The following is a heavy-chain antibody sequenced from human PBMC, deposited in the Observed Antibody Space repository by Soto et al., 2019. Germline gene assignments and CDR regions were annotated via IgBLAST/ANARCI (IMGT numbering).Heavy chain of an antibody. D-gene: IGHD3-3*01. Sequence: QVHLVESGGGVVQPGRSLRLSCAASGFTFSSYGMHWVRQAPGKGLEWVAVISYDGSNKYYADAVKGRFTISRDNSKNTLYLQMNRLRAEDTAVYYCAKDRTYYGSGAAFDYWGQGTLVTVSS. V-gene: IGHV3-30*18. CDR1: GFTFSSYG. CDR2: ISYDGSNK. CDR3: AKDRTYYGSGAAFDY. J-gene: IGHJ4*02.